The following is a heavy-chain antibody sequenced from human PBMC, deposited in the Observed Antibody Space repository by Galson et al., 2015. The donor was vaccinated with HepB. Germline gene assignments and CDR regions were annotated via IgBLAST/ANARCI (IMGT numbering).Heavy chain of an antibody. CDR1: GYSFTSYW. Sequence: QSGAEVKKPGESLRISCKGSGYSFTSYWISWVRQMPGKGLEWMGRIDPSDSYTNYSPSFQGHVTISADKSISTAYLQWGSLKASDTAMYYCARHDSSWRSFDYWGQGTLVTVSS. CDR2: IDPSDSYT. V-gene: IGHV5-10-1*01. D-gene: IGHD6-13*01. CDR3: ARHDSSWRSFDY. J-gene: IGHJ4*02.